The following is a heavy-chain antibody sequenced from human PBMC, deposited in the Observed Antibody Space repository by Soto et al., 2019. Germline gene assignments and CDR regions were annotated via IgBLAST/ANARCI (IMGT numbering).Heavy chain of an antibody. Sequence: QVQLVQSGAEVKKPGASVKVSCKASGYTFTSYGISWVRQAPGQELEWMGWFSANNGKTNYAQKLQGRVTMSTDTSTSTAYMALRSLRSDDTAVYYCARGQGGDLCSGYYPSTPYYFYYWGQGTLVTVSS. CDR2: FSANNGKT. V-gene: IGHV1-18*01. CDR3: ARGQGGDLCSGYYPSTPYYFYY. J-gene: IGHJ4*02. D-gene: IGHD3-3*01. CDR1: GYTFTSYG.